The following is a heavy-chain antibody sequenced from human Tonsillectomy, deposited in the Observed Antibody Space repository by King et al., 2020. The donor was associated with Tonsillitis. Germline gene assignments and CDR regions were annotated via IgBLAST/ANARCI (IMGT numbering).Heavy chain of an antibody. CDR3: AKDRGFGYTYGSYYFDF. CDR1: GFTFSSHA. J-gene: IGHJ4*02. V-gene: IGHV3-23*04. D-gene: IGHD5-18*01. CDR2: ISGSGDST. Sequence: QLVQSGGGLVQPGGSLRLSCAAFGFTFSSHAMSWVRQAPGKGLEWVSAISGSGDSTYYVDSVKGRFAISRDNSKNTLYLLINSLRADDTAVYYCAKDRGFGYTYGSYYFDFWGQGTLVSVSS.